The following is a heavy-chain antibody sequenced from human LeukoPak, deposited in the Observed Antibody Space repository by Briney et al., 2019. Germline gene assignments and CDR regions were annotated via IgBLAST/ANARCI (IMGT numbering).Heavy chain of an antibody. CDR2: ISSSGSTK. D-gene: IGHD3-16*02. Sequence: PGESVRLFCAACGFPFRIYEMIWLRDAPEKALEGVSYISSSGSTKYSADSVKVRFTISRDNAKNSLYLQMNTLRAEDMAVYYCARLRLGELSLLDYWGQGTLVTVSS. J-gene: IGHJ4*02. CDR3: ARLRLGELSLLDY. V-gene: IGHV3-48*03. CDR1: GFPFRIYE.